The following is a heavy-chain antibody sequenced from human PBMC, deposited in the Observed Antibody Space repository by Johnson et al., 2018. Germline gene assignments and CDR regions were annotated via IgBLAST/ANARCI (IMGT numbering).Heavy chain of an antibody. CDR1: EFTFSSYG. CDR3: AKVYYGSIGYYDFDYYYGMDV. D-gene: IGHD3-22*01. V-gene: IGHV3-30*18. J-gene: IGHJ6*02. Sequence: QVQLVQSGGGVVQPGRSLRLSCAASEFTFSSYGMHWVRQAPGKGLEWVAVISFDGSNKYYADSVKGRFTISRDNSKNTLYLQMNSLGAEDTAVYYCAKVYYGSIGYYDFDYYYGMDVWGQGTTVTVSS. CDR2: ISFDGSNK.